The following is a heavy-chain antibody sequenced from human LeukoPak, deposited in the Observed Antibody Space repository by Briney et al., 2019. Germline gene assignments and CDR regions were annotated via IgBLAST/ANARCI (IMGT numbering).Heavy chain of an antibody. Sequence: ASVKVSCKASGYTFTSYYMHWVRQAPGQGLEWMGMINPSGGSTSYAQKFQGRVTITADKSTSTAYMELSSLRSEDTAVYYCVRDLYYDILTGYYSHYYYYMDVWGKGTTVTVSS. CDR3: VRDLYYDILTGYYSHYYYYMDV. D-gene: IGHD3-9*01. V-gene: IGHV1-46*01. CDR1: GYTFTSYY. J-gene: IGHJ6*03. CDR2: INPSGGST.